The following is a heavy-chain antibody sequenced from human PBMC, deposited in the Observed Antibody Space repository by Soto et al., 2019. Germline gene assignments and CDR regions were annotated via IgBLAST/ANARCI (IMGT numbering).Heavy chain of an antibody. CDR3: VIFFPGYYDSSVYFSGDDY. J-gene: IGHJ4*02. Sequence: GESLKISCKGSGYSFTSYWISWVRQMPGKGLEWMGRIDPSDSYTNYSPSFQGHVTISADKSISTAYLQWSSLKASDTAMYYCVIFFPGYYDSSVYFSGDDYGGQGTLVTVSS. CDR2: IDPSDSYT. V-gene: IGHV5-10-1*01. CDR1: GYSFTSYW. D-gene: IGHD3-22*01.